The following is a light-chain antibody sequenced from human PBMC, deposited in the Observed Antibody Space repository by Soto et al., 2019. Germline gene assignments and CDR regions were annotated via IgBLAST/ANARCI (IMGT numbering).Light chain of an antibody. V-gene: IGKV4-1*01. J-gene: IGKJ5*01. CDR3: QQCYRTPPT. CDR1: QSVLYSSNNKNY. Sequence: DIVMTQSPDSLAVSLGERATINCKSSQSVLYSSNNKNYLAWYQQKPGQPPKLLIYWASTRESGVPDRFSGSGSGTDFTLTISSLQAEDVAVYYCQQCYRTPPTFGQGTRLEIK. CDR2: WAS.